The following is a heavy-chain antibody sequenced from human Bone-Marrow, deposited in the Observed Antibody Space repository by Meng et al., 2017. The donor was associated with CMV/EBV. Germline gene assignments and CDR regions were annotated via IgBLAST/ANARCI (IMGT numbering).Heavy chain of an antibody. CDR1: GFTFDDYA. CDR3: ARDLRSSGSCYYYYGMDV. J-gene: IGHJ6*02. V-gene: IGHV3-9*01. CDR2: ISWNSGSI. Sequence: SLKISCAASGFTFDDYAMHWVRQAPGKGLEWVSSISWNSGSIGYADSVKGRFTISRDNAKNSLYLQMNSLRAEDTAVYYCARDLRSSGSCYYYYGMDVWGQGTTVTVSS. D-gene: IGHD6-19*01.